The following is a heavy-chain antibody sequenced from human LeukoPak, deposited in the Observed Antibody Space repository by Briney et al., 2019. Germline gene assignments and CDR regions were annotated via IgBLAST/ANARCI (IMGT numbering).Heavy chain of an antibody. CDR1: GYTFTGYY. J-gene: IGHJ3*02. Sequence: GASVKVSCKASGYTFTGYYMHWVRQAPGQGLEWMGWINPNSGGTNYAQKFQGRVTMTRDTSISTAYMELSRLTSDDTAVYYCARGRTHFDWKAAFDIWGQGTMVTVSS. V-gene: IGHV1-2*02. D-gene: IGHD3-9*01. CDR2: INPNSGGT. CDR3: ARGRTHFDWKAAFDI.